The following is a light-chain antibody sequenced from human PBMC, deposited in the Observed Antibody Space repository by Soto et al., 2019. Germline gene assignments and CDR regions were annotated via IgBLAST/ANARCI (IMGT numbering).Light chain of an antibody. CDR2: GAS. CDR1: QSVSSSY. J-gene: IGKJ1*01. CDR3: QQYNNWWT. V-gene: IGKV3-15*01. Sequence: EIVLTQSPGTLSLSPGGRATLSCRASQSVSSSYFAWYQQKPGQAPRLLIYGASTRATGISARFSGSGSGTEFTLTISSLQSEDFGVYYCQQYNNWWTFGPGTTVDI.